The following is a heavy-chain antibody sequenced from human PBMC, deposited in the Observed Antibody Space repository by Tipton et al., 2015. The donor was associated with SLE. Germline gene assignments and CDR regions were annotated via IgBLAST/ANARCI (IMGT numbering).Heavy chain of an antibody. CDR3: ARDRRVQLCPSYYLYVAV. V-gene: IGHV4-59*12. Sequence: TLSLTCTVSGGSISGDHWTWIRQPPGKGLEWIGYIYYTGATNYNPSLRSRVTISLDRSKNQFSLRLSSVTAADTAVYYCARDRRVQLCPSYYLYVAVWGKGTTVTVS. D-gene: IGHD3-10*01. CDR2: IYYTGAT. CDR1: GGSISGDH. J-gene: IGHJ6*03.